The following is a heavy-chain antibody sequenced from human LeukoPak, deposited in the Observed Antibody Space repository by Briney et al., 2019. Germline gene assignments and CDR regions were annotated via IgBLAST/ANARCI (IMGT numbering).Heavy chain of an antibody. J-gene: IGHJ4*02. CDR2: IRYDGSNK. CDR1: GFTFSSYG. V-gene: IGHV3-30*02. D-gene: IGHD2-2*01. Sequence: GGSLRLSCAASGFTFSSYGMHWVRQAPGKGLEWVAFIRYDGSNKYYADSVKGRFTISRDTSKNILYLQMNSLKAEDTAVYYCTTSSWNKDWGQGTLVTVSS. CDR3: TTSSWNKD.